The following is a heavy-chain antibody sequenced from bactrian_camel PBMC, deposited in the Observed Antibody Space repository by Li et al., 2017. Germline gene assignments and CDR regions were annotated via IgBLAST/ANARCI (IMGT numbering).Heavy chain of an antibody. J-gene: IGHJ4*01. D-gene: IGHD2*01. CDR2: LNEDGSDT. V-gene: IGHV3S40*01. Sequence: VQLVESGGGSVQAGGSLRLSCSASGISFTPYYISWVRQAQGKGLEWVSKLNEDGSDTAYADSVKGRFTISRDNTKNTVYLQMNNLRPEDTAKYFCATHNSNPDWAGRLTPRAYKYWARGPRSPSP. CDR1: GISFTPYY.